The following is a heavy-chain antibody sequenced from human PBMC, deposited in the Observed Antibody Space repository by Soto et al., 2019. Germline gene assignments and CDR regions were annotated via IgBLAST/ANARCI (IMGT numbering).Heavy chain of an antibody. V-gene: IGHV4-4*02. J-gene: IGHJ4*02. Sequence: PSETLSLTCAVSSGSISSSNWWSWVRQPPGKGLEWIGEIYHSGSTNYNPSLKSRVTISVDKSKNQFSLKLSSVTAADTAVYYCARERLEYSSGWYLRYFDYWGQGTLVTVSS. CDR2: IYHSGST. CDR3: ARERLEYSSGWYLRYFDY. D-gene: IGHD6-19*01. CDR1: SGSISSSNW.